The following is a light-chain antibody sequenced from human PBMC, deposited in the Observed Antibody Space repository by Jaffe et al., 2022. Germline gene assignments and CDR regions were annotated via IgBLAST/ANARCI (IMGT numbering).Light chain of an antibody. V-gene: IGLV2-14*03. Sequence: QSALTQPASVSGSPGQSIIISCTGTRSDIGIYNYVSWYQQHPGKAPKLIIYGVNNRPSGVSNRFSGSKSGNTASLTISGLQAEDEADYYCSSYRTSSTFWVFGGGTKLTVL. CDR2: GVN. J-gene: IGLJ3*02. CDR1: RSDIGIYNY. CDR3: SSYRTSSTFWV.